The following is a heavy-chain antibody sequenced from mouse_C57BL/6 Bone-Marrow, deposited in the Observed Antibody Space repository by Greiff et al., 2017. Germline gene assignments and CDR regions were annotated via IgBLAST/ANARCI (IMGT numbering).Heavy chain of an antibody. Sequence: VKLQQSGAELARPGASVKLSCKASGYTFTSYGISWVKQRTGQGLEWIGEIYPRSGNTYYNEKFKGKATLTADKSSSTAYMELRSLTSEDSAVYFCAREDLLLPPFAYWGQGTLVTVAA. V-gene: IGHV1-81*01. CDR1: GYTFTSYG. CDR3: AREDLLLPPFAY. CDR2: IYPRSGNT. D-gene: IGHD1-1*01. J-gene: IGHJ3*01.